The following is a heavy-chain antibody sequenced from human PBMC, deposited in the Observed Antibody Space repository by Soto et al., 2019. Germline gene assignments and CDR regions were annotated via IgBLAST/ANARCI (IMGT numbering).Heavy chain of an antibody. CDR1: GGSISSGYYY. J-gene: IGHJ5*02. V-gene: IGHV4-30-4*01. D-gene: IGHD6-13*01. Sequence: SETLSLTCTVSGGSISSGYYYWSWLRQPPGKGLEWIGYIYYSGSTYYNPSLKSRVTISVDTSRNQFSLKLSPVTAADTAVYYCARDEAAAGWFDPWGQGTLVTVSS. CDR3: ARDEAAAGWFDP. CDR2: IYYSGST.